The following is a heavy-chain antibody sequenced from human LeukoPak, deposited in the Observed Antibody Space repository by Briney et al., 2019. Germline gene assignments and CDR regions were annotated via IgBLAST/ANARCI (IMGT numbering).Heavy chain of an antibody. CDR3: ARRAGAYSHPYDY. CDR2: INWNGGNT. V-gene: IGHV3-20*04. Sequence: PGGSLRLSCAASGFTFDDYGMSWVRQAPGKGLEWVSGINWNGGNTGYAGSVKGRFTISRDNAKNSLYLQMNSLRAEDTAVYYCARRAGAYSHPYDYWGQGTLVTVSS. J-gene: IGHJ4*02. D-gene: IGHD4/OR15-4a*01. CDR1: GFTFDDYG.